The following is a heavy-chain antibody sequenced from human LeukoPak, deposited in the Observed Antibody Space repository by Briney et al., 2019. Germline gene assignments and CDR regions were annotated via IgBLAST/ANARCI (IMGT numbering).Heavy chain of an antibody. CDR3: ARDVRYCSSTSCYRSYYMDV. D-gene: IGHD2-2*01. CDR2: ISAYNGNT. Sequence: GASVKVSCKASGYTSTSYGISSVRQAPGQGHEWRGWISAYNGNTNHAQKLQGRVTMTTDASTSTAYMELRSLRSDDTAVYYCARDVRYCSSTSCYRSYYMDVWGKGTTVTVSS. J-gene: IGHJ6*03. V-gene: IGHV1-18*01. CDR1: GYTSTSYG.